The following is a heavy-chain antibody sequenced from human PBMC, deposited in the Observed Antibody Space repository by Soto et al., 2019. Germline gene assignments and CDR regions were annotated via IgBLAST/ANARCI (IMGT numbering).Heavy chain of an antibody. J-gene: IGHJ3*02. V-gene: IGHV1-69*06. Sequence: SVKVSCKASGCTFSSYAISWVRQAPGQGLEWMGGIILIFGTANYAQKHQGRVTMTADKSTSTAYMELRSLRSDDTAVYYCARDNRSQLRYFDWLLSEEYKDDAFDIWGQGTMVTVSS. D-gene: IGHD3-9*01. CDR3: ARDNRSQLRYFDWLLSEEYKDDAFDI. CDR1: GCTFSSYA. CDR2: IILIFGTA.